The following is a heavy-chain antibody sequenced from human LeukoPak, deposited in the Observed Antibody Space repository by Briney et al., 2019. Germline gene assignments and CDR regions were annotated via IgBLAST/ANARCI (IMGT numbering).Heavy chain of an antibody. CDR1: GFTFSTYA. J-gene: IGHJ4*02. V-gene: IGHV3-23*01. CDR2: ISGSGGST. D-gene: IGHD6-13*01. CDR3: AKALEPETVIALDS. Sequence: HPGGSLRLSCAASGFTFSTYAMSWVRQAPGKGLEWVSAISGSGGSTYYADSVKGRFTISRDNSKNTLYLQMNSLRAEDTSIYFCAKALEPETVIALDSWGQGTLVTVSS.